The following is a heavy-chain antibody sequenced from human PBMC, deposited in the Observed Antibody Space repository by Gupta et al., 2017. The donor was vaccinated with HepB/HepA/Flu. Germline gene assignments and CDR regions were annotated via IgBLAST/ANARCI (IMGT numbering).Heavy chain of an antibody. Sequence: QVQLVQSGAEVKKPGASVKVSCKAFGYTFTDSYMHWVRQAPGQGLEWMGWINPKSGGTYYAQKFQGRVTMTRDTSISTAYMELASLRSDDTAVYYCTRKLEATTFPLEIWGQGSVVTVSS. CDR2: INPKSGGT. V-gene: IGHV1-2*02. D-gene: IGHD1-1*01. CDR3: TRKLEATTFPLEI. CDR1: GYTFTDSY. J-gene: IGHJ3*02.